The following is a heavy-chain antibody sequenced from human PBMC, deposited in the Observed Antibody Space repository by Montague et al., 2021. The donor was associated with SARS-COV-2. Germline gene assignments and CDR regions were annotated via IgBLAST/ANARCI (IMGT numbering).Heavy chain of an antibody. D-gene: IGHD3-22*01. V-gene: IGHV4-34*01. J-gene: IGHJ2*01. CDR2: INHGGSI. CDR1: SGSFSDHY. Sequence: SETLSLTCAVYSGSFSDHYWSWIRQPPGKGLEWVGEINHGGSINYNPSLKSRVSISLDTSKNQFSLRLTSVTAADTAVYYCARGVTTMNMLVVVLTGAGGYFDLWGRGTLVTVSS. CDR3: ARGVTTMNMLVVVLTGAGGYFDL.